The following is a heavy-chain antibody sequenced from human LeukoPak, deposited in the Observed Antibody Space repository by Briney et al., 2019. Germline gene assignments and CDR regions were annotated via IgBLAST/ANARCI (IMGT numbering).Heavy chain of an antibody. CDR1: GGSFSGYY. D-gene: IGHD3-10*01. V-gene: IGHV4-34*01. CDR2: INHSGST. J-gene: IGHJ4*02. Sequence: SETLSLSCAVSGGSFSGYYWSWIRQPPGKGLGWIGEINHSGSTNYNPPLKSRVTISVDTSKNQFYLKLSSVTAADTAVYYCARGRLYYGSGTTGDYWGQGTLVTVSS. CDR3: ARGRLYYGSGTTGDY.